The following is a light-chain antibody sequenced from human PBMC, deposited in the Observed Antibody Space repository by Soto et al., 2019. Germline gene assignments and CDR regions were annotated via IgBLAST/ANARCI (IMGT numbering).Light chain of an antibody. CDR3: QQTYIIPPT. CDR1: QNINSQ. J-gene: IGKJ1*01. CDR2: GAS. V-gene: IGKV1-39*01. Sequence: DIQMTQSPPSLSASVGDRVTITCRASQNINSQLNWYQQKPGRAPQVLIYGASTLESGVPSRFSGRGSGTDFTFTIRSLQHGDFDYYYFQQTYIIPPTFGQGTKVEIK.